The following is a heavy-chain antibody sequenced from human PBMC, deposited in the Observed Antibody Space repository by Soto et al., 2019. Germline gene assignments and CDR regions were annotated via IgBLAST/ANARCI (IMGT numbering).Heavy chain of an antibody. Sequence: EVQLVESGGGLVQPGGSLRLSCAASGFTFSSYSMNWVRQAPGKGLEWVSYISSSSSTIYYADSVKGRFTISTDNAKNSLYLHMNSLRDEDTAVYYCARDYYDSSGYYASLDYWGQGTLGTASS. CDR2: ISSSSSTI. CDR3: ARDYYDSSGYYASLDY. J-gene: IGHJ4*02. V-gene: IGHV3-48*02. D-gene: IGHD3-22*01. CDR1: GFTFSSYS.